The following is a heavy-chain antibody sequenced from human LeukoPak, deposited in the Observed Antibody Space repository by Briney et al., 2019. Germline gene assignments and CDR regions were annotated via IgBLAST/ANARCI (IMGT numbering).Heavy chain of an antibody. V-gene: IGHV3-23*01. Sequence: GGSLRLSCEASGVTFNSYVMSWVRQAPGKGPEWVSGISGSGSGTYYADSVKGRFTISRDNSKNTLYLQMNSLRAEDTAVYYCAKFMAAAGTTSPFDYWGQGTLVTVSS. D-gene: IGHD6-13*01. CDR2: ISGSGSGT. J-gene: IGHJ4*02. CDR3: AKFMAAAGTTSPFDY. CDR1: GVTFNSYV.